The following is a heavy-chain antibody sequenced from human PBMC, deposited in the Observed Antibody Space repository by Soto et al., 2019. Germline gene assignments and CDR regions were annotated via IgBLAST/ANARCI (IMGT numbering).Heavy chain of an antibody. D-gene: IGHD4-17*01. V-gene: IGHV4-30-2*01. CDR3: ARSEATVLDY. CDR1: GGSISSGGYS. CDR2: TYHSGST. J-gene: IGHJ4*02. Sequence: PSETLSLTCAVSGGSISSGGYSWSWIRQPPGKGLEWIGYTYHSGSTYYNPSLKSRVTISVDKSKNHFSLKLSSVTAADTAVYYCARSEATVLDYWGQGTLVTVS.